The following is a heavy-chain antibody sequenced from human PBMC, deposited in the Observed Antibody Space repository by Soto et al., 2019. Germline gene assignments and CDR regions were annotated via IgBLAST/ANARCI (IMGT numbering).Heavy chain of an antibody. V-gene: IGHV4-39*01. J-gene: IGHJ4*02. D-gene: IGHD4-17*01. CDR2: IYYSGST. CDR3: ATYNSYGDREFDY. Sequence: SETLSLTCTVSGGSISSSSYYWGWIRQPPGKGLEWIGSIYYSGSTYYNPSLKSRVTISVDTSKNQFSLKLSSVTAADTAVYYCATYNSYGDREFDYWGQGTLVTVPQ. CDR1: GGSISSSSYY.